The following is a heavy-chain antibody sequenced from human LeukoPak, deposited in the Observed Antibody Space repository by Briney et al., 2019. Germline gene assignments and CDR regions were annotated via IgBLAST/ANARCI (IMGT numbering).Heavy chain of an antibody. D-gene: IGHD3-10*01. J-gene: IGHJ6*02. Sequence: SVKVSCKASGGTFSSYAISWVRQAPGQGLEWMGRIIPILGIANYAQKFQGRVTITADKSTSTAYMELSSLRSEDTAVYYCARMHYGSGSYYGMDVWGQGTTVTVSS. CDR3: ARMHYGSGSYYGMDV. V-gene: IGHV1-69*04. CDR2: IIPILGIA. CDR1: GGTFSSYA.